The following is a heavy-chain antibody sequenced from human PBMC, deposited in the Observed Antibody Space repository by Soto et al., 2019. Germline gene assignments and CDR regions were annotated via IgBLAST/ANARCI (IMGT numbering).Heavy chain of an antibody. CDR1: GGTFSSNP. V-gene: IGHV1-69*06. CDR3: ARDLSAVKRFESFKYYRMDV. Sequence: QVQLMQSGAEVRKPGSSVTVSCKASGGTFSSNPISWVRQAPGQGLEWMGGIIPIFATPHYARRFLDRVTLTEDRSTNTAYIELTGLTSEDTAIYYCARDLSAVKRFESFKYYRMDVWGQGTTVTVS. CDR2: IIPIFATP. J-gene: IGHJ6*02. D-gene: IGHD3-3*01.